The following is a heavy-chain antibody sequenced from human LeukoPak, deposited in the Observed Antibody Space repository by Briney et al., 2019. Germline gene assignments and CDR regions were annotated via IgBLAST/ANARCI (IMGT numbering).Heavy chain of an antibody. J-gene: IGHJ4*02. CDR2: ISGSGSFI. CDR3: ARETHYDSSGYHNDY. D-gene: IGHD3-22*01. V-gene: IGHV3-21*05. CDR1: GFTFSSYA. Sequence: PGGSLRLSCAASGFTFSSYAMSWVRQAPGKGLEWVSYISGSGSFIYYADSVKGRFTISRDNAKNSLYLQMNSLRAEDTAVYYCARETHYDSSGYHNDYWGQGTLVTVSS.